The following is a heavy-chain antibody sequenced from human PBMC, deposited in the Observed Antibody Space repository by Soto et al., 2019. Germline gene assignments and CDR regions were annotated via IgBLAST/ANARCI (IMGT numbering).Heavy chain of an antibody. CDR3: ARSIVVVTAADY. J-gene: IGHJ4*02. Sequence: QVQLVQSGAEVKKPGASVKVSCKASGYTFTSYAMHWVRQAPGQRLEWMGWINAGYGNTKYSQKFQGRVTITRDTSASTAYMGLSSLRSEDTAVYYCARSIVVVTAADYWGQGTLVTVSS. V-gene: IGHV1-3*01. CDR1: GYTFTSYA. D-gene: IGHD2-21*02. CDR2: INAGYGNT.